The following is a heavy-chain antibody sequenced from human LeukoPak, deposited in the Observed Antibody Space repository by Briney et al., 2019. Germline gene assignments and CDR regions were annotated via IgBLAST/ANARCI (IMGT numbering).Heavy chain of an antibody. D-gene: IGHD1-1*01. CDR1: GFTFSSFW. V-gene: IGHV3-7*04. J-gene: IGHJ4*02. CDR3: SRVTTNGYFEY. CDR2: IKFDESEK. Sequence: GGSLRLSCAASGFTFSSFWMGWVRQAPGKGLEWVASIKFDESEKHHVDSVEGRFTISRDNAKSLLYLQMNSLRAEDTAVYFCSRVTTNGYFEYWGQGTLVTVSS.